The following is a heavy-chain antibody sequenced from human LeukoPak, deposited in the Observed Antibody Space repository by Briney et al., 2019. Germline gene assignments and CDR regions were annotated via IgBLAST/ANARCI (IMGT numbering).Heavy chain of an antibody. Sequence: PGGSLRLSCAASGFTFDDYGMSCVRQAPGKGLDWVSGITWNGGSTGYADSVKGRFTISRDNAKNSLYLQMNSLGAEETALYYCARGDANWGYYFDYWGQGTLVTVSS. J-gene: IGHJ4*02. CDR3: ARGDANWGYYFDY. CDR2: ITWNGGST. V-gene: IGHV3-20*04. CDR1: GFTFDDYG. D-gene: IGHD7-27*01.